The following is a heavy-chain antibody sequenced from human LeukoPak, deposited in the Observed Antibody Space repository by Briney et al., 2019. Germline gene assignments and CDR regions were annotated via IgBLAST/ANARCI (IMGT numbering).Heavy chain of an antibody. CDR2: ISSSGSTI. CDR3: AELGITLIGGV. D-gene: IGHD3-10*02. J-gene: IGHJ6*04. V-gene: IGHV3-48*03. Sequence: GGSLRLSCAASGFTFSSYEMNWVRQAPGKGLEWVSYISSSGSTIYYADSVKGRFTISRDNAKNSLYLQMNSLRAEDTAVYYCAELGITLIGGVWGKGTTVTTSS. CDR1: GFTFSSYE.